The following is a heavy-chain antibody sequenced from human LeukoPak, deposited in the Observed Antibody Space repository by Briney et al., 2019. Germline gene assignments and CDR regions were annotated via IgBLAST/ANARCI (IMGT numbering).Heavy chain of an antibody. CDR2: MNPDGSIR. CDR1: GFTSSSYW. V-gene: IGHV3-7*01. D-gene: IGHD3/OR15-3a*01. CDR3: ARGVGGDWFPDN. Sequence: GGSLRLSCAVSGFTSSSYWMSWVRQAPGKGREWVANMNPDGSIRYYVASVKGRFTISRDNAMNSLHLQMNSLKAEDTAVYYCARGVGGDWFPDNWGQGTLVTVSS. J-gene: IGHJ4*02.